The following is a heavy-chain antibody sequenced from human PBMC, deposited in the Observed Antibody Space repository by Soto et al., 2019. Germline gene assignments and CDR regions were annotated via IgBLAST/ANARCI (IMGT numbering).Heavy chain of an antibody. CDR1: GGSVSSGSYY. CDR3: ARDQPLLYSGPIVGMDV. D-gene: IGHD2-15*01. J-gene: IGHJ6*02. V-gene: IGHV4-61*01. CDR2: IYYSGST. Sequence: SETLSLTCTVSGGSVSSGSYYWSWIRQPPGKGLEWIGYIYYSGSTNYNPSLESRVTISVDTSKNQFSLKLSSVTAADTAVYYCARDQPLLYSGPIVGMDVWGQGTTVTVSS.